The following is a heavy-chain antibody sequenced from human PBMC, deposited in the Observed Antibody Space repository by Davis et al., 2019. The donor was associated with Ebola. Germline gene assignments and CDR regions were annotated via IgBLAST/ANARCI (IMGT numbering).Heavy chain of an antibody. CDR3: ARDKIPYYDSFPGGY. D-gene: IGHD3-22*01. V-gene: IGHV1-46*01. CDR2: INPSGGST. Sequence: ASVKVSCKASGYTFTSYDINWVRQATGQGLEWMGIINPSGGSTSYAQKFQGRVTMTRDTSTSTVYMELSSLRSEDTAVYYCARDKIPYYDSFPGGYWGQGTLVTVSS. CDR1: GYTFTSYD. J-gene: IGHJ4*02.